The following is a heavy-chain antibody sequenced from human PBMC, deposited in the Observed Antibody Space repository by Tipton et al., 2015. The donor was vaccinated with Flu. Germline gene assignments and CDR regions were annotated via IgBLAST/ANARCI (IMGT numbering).Heavy chain of an antibody. V-gene: IGHV3-49*04. CDR3: CRDGRVRGLIPSVFEN. D-gene: IGHD3-10*01. J-gene: IGHJ4*01. Sequence: SLRLSCTTSGFTFRDYALTWVRQAPGRGLEWVGFIRSEPYGGTAEYAASVKTRFTISRNDAMGIAYLQMNSLKTEDTGIYYCCRDGRVRGLIPSVFENWGLGTPVTVSS. CDR1: GFTFRDYA. CDR2: IRSEPYGGTA.